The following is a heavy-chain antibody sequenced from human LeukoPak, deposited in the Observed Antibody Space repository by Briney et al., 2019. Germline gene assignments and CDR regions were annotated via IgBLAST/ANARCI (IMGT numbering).Heavy chain of an antibody. CDR3: ARGIYGDPVAFDY. CDR2: IRSDEIRT. J-gene: IGHJ4*02. D-gene: IGHD4/OR15-4a*01. V-gene: IGHV3-74*01. CDR1: GFTFSSYW. Sequence: GGSLRLSCAASGFTFSSYWMHWVRQAPGRGLVWVSRIRSDEIRTNYADSVTGRFTISRDNAKNTVYLQMNSLRNEDTAVYYCARGIYGDPVAFDYWGQGTLVTVSS.